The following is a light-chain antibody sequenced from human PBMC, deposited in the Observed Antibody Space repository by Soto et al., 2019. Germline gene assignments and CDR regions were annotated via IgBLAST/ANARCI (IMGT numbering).Light chain of an antibody. V-gene: IGKV1-5*03. Sequence: DIQMTQFPSTLSASVGDRVTITCRASQSIRSWLAWYQKKPGKAPKLLIYKASSLQSGVPSRFSGSGSGTEFTLTITSLQPDDFATYYCQQYNSYLYTFGQGTKVEIK. CDR2: KAS. J-gene: IGKJ2*01. CDR1: QSIRSW. CDR3: QQYNSYLYT.